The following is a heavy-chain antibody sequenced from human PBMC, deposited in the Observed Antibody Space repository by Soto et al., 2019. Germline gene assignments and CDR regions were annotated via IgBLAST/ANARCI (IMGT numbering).Heavy chain of an antibody. V-gene: IGHV4-31*03. CDR3: ARDLNLEDSSGWYGMDV. CDR2: IYYSGST. J-gene: IGHJ6*02. D-gene: IGHD6-19*01. CDR1: GGSISSGGYY. Sequence: SETLSLTCTVSGGSISSGGYYWSWIRQHPGKGLEWIGYIYYSGSTYYNPSLKSRVTISVDTSKNQFSLKLSSVTAADTAVYYCARDLNLEDSSGWYGMDVWRQGTTVTVSS.